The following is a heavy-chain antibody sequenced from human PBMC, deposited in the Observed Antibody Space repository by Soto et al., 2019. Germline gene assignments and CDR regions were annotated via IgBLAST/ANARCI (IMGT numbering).Heavy chain of an antibody. CDR3: ARLVYDTRLNYMYFDF. CDR1: GGSINTFY. Sequence: SETLSLTCTVSGGSINTFYWSCVRQPAGKGLEWIGGIFSNGTANFNPSLERRVAMSVDTSRNQFSLKLTSVTAADTAVYFCARLVYDTRLNYMYFDFWGPGTLVTVPS. J-gene: IGHJ4*02. CDR2: IFSNGTA. D-gene: IGHD3-10*01. V-gene: IGHV4-4*07.